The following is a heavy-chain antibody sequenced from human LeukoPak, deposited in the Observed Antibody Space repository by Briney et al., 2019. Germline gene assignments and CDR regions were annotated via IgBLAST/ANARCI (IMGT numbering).Heavy chain of an antibody. J-gene: IGHJ4*02. Sequence: GGSLRLSCAASGFSFSSFWMHWVRQAPGKGLVWVSRINTDESSTNYADSVKGRFTISRDNAKNTLYLQMNSLRAEDTAVYYCAKDPVSYYDFWSGLNYFDYWGQGTLVTVSS. CDR1: GFSFSSFW. D-gene: IGHD3-3*01. V-gene: IGHV3-74*01. CDR3: AKDPVSYYDFWSGLNYFDY. CDR2: INTDESST.